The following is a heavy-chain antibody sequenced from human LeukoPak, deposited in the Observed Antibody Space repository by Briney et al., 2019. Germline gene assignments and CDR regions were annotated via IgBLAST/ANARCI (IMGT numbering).Heavy chain of an antibody. Sequence: GESLKISGKGFAYTSTSYSLGGVRQMPGQGREWMGMIYPGDSGNRYSQSFQGQVPISADKSISAAYMQWRSLKASDTAMSYCARLEGGILENWGQGPLVTVSS. CDR1: AYTSTSYS. CDR3: ARLEGGILEN. D-gene: IGHD3-16*01. V-gene: IGHV5-51*01. CDR2: IYPGDSGN. J-gene: IGHJ4*02.